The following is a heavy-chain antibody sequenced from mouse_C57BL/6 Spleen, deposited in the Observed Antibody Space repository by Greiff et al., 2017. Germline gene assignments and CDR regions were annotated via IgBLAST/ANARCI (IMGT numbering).Heavy chain of an antibody. D-gene: IGHD2-4*01. V-gene: IGHV1-18*01. CDR3: ARGDDYDDGYAMDY. J-gene: IGHJ4*01. CDR2: INPTNGGT. CDR1: GYTFTDYN. Sequence: VQLKQSGPELVKPGASVKIPCKASGYTFTDYNMDWVKQSHGKSLEWIGDINPTNGGTIYNQKFKGKATLTVDKSSSTAYMALRSLTSEDTAVYYCARGDDYDDGYAMDYWGQGTSVTVSS.